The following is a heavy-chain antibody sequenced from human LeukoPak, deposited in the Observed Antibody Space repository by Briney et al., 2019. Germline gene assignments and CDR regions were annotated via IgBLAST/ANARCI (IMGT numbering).Heavy chain of an antibody. V-gene: IGHV1-18*01. D-gene: IGHD6-13*01. Sequence: ASVKVSCKASGYTFTSYGISWVRQAPGKGLNWLGWISAYNGNTNYAQKLQGRVTMTTDTSTSTAYMELRSLRSDDTAVYYCARERVAAAYNWFDPWGQGTLVTVSS. CDR2: ISAYNGNT. J-gene: IGHJ5*02. CDR3: ARERVAAAYNWFDP. CDR1: GYTFTSYG.